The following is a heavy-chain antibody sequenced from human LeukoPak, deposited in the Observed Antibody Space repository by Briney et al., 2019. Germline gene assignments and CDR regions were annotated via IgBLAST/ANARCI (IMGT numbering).Heavy chain of an antibody. CDR2: INPNGGST. CDR3: AAIYHYGGNSGAKMVDY. Sequence: ASVKVSCKASGNTFTNYYIHWVRQAPGQGLEWMGIINPNGGSTNYAQKFQERVTITRDMSTSTAYMELSSLRSEDTAVYYCAAIYHYGGNSGAKMVDYWGQGTLVTVSS. J-gene: IGHJ4*02. D-gene: IGHD4-23*01. V-gene: IGHV1-46*01. CDR1: GNTFTNYY.